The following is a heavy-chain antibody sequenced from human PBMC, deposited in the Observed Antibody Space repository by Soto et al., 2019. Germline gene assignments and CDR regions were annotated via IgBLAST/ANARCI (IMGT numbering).Heavy chain of an antibody. CDR2: MSPESGNT. J-gene: IGHJ4*02. CDR1: GYTFTEYD. V-gene: IGHV1-8*01. Sequence: QVQLVQSRAEVKKPGASVKVSCKASGYTFTEYDINWVRQASGQGLEYMGWMSPESGNTGYAPQFQGRVTMNRNTSISTAYMELSSLRSEATAVYYCEVTTGYWGQGTKVTVSS. CDR3: EVTTGY. D-gene: IGHD2-21*02.